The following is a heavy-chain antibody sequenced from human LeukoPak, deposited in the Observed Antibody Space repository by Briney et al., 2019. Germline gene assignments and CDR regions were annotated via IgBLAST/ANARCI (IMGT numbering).Heavy chain of an antibody. CDR1: GGSISSSSYY. CDR2: IYYSGST. D-gene: IGHD1-1*01. CDR3: ASGNYYYYYYMDV. V-gene: IGHV4-39*01. J-gene: IGHJ6*03. Sequence: KPSETLSLTCTVSGGSISSSSYYWGWIRQPPGKGLEWIGSIYYSGSTYYNPSLKSRVTISVDTSKNQFSLKLSSVTAADTAMYYCASGNYYYYYYMDVWGKGTTVTVSS.